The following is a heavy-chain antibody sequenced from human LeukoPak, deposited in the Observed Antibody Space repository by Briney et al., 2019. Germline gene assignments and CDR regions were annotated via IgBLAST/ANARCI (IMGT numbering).Heavy chain of an antibody. D-gene: IGHD4/OR15-4a*01. V-gene: IGHV3-21*01. Sequence: GGSLRLSCAASGFTFSPYSMNWVRQAPGKGLEWVSSISSSSSSIYYADSVKGRFTISRDNAKNSLYLQMHSLRAKDTAVYYCARDSPDYGAYLNWFDPWGQGTLVTVSS. CDR3: ARDSPDYGAYLNWFDP. CDR1: GFTFSPYS. J-gene: IGHJ5*02. CDR2: ISSSSSSI.